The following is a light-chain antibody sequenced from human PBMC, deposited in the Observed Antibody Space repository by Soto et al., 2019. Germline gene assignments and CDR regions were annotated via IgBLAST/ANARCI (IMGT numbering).Light chain of an antibody. CDR3: QQRSNWPPYT. Sequence: EIVLTQSPATLSLSPGARATLSCRASQSVSSYLAWYQQKPGQAPRLLIYDAPNRATGIPARFSGSGSGTDFTLTISSLEPEDFAVYYCQQRSNWPPYTFGQGTKLEIK. CDR1: QSVSSY. J-gene: IGKJ2*01. CDR2: DAP. V-gene: IGKV3-11*01.